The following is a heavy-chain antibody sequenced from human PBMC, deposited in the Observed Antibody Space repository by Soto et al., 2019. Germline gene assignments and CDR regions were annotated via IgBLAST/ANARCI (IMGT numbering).Heavy chain of an antibody. D-gene: IGHD6-13*01. J-gene: IGHJ5*02. CDR2: IYYGGST. CDR1: GGSISSYY. CDR3: ARVLRAEAGNWFDP. V-gene: IGHV4-59*01. Sequence: LSLTCTVSGGSISSYYWSWIRQPPGKGLEWIGYIYYGGSTNYNPSLKSRVTISVDTSKNQFSLKLSSVTAADTAVYYCARVLRAEAGNWFDPWGQGTLVTVSS.